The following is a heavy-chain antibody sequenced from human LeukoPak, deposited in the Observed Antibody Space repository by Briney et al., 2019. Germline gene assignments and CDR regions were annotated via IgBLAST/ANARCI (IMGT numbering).Heavy chain of an antibody. CDR2: IWSDGRNK. J-gene: IGHJ4*02. Sequence: GGSLRLSCAASGFSFSSYGMHWVRQAPGKGLEWVAVIWSDGRNKFYADSVKGRFTISRDNSKNTLYLQMNSLRAEDTAVYYCAKSYSSSGYPWHFDYWGQGTLVTVSS. D-gene: IGHD3-22*01. CDR1: GFSFSSYG. V-gene: IGHV3-30*02. CDR3: AKSYSSSGYPWHFDY.